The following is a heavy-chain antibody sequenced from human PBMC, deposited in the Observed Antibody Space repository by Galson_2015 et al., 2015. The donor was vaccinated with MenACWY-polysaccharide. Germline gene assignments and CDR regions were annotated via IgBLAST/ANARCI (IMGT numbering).Heavy chain of an antibody. CDR1: GFSFSANG. CDR2: SGSGGGL. Sequence: SLRLSCAASGFSFSANGMSWVRQAPGRGLEWVSGSGSGGGLYYADSVKGRFTVSRDNSKNTLYLQMNNLRAEDTAVYYCAKVGPRSSWTIGIDYWGQGPLVTVSS. J-gene: IGHJ4*02. D-gene: IGHD6-13*01. V-gene: IGHV3-23*01. CDR3: AKVGPRSSWTIGIDY.